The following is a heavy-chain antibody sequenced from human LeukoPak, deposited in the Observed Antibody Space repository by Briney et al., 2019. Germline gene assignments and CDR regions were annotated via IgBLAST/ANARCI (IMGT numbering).Heavy chain of an antibody. J-gene: IGHJ4*02. D-gene: IGHD3-22*01. CDR2: IIPIFGTA. V-gene: IGHV1-69*13. Sequence: SVKVSCKASGGTFSSYAISWVRQAPGQGLEWMGGIIPIFGTANYALKFQGRVTITADESTSTAYMELSSLRSEDTAVYYCARANYYDSSGYPDYWGQGTLVTVSS. CDR1: GGTFSSYA. CDR3: ARANYYDSSGYPDY.